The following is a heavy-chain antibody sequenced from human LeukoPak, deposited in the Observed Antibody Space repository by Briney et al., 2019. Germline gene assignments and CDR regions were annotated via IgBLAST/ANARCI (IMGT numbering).Heavy chain of an antibody. V-gene: IGHV1-8*01. D-gene: IGHD1-1*01. J-gene: IGHJ4*02. Sequence: GASVKVSCKASGYTFTNYDINWVRQATGQGLEWMGYMKPNSGNTGYAQKFQGRVTMTRDTSISTAYMELSSLTSEDTAVYYCAKGPLTTSRAHLDYWGQGTLVTVSS. CDR3: AKGPLTTSRAHLDY. CDR2: MKPNSGNT. CDR1: GYTFTNYD.